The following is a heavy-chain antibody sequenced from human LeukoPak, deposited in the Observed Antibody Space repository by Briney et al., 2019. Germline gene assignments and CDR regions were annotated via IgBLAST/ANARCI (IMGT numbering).Heavy chain of an antibody. D-gene: IGHD3-22*01. V-gene: IGHV4-34*01. CDR2: INHSGST. CDR1: GGSFSGYY. Sequence: SETLSLTCAVYGGSFSGYYWSWIRQPPGKGLEWIGEINHSGSTNYNPSLKSRVTISVDTSKNQFSLKLSSVTAADTAVYYCARGLHYYDSSGYYSWFYYYSMDVWGKGTTVTVSS. CDR3: ARGLHYYDSSGYYSWFYYYSMDV. J-gene: IGHJ6*03.